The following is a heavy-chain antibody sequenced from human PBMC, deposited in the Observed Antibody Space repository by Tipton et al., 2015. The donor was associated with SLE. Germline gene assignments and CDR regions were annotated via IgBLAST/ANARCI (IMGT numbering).Heavy chain of an antibody. D-gene: IGHD2-2*01. CDR2: IYFSGIT. J-gene: IGHJ3*02. CDR3: ARTVVPAAMGAFDI. Sequence: GLVKPSETLSLTCTISGGSISNRAYYWSWIRQPAGKGLEYIGRIYFSGITHYNPSLKSRLTMSVDTSQNQFSLKLSSMTAADTAVYYCARTVVPAAMGAFDIWGQGTMVTVSS. CDR1: GGSISNRAYY. V-gene: IGHV4-61*02.